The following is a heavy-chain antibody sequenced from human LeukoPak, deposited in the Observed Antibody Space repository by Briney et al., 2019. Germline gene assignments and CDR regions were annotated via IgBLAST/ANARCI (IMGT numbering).Heavy chain of an antibody. Sequence: ASVKVSCKASGYTFTSYDINWVRQATGQGLEWMGWMNPNSGNTGYAQKFQGRVTVTRNTSISTAYMELSSLRSEDTAVYYCARGTYSSGWYTCNYWGQGTLVTVSS. CDR3: ARGTYSSGWYTCNY. J-gene: IGHJ4*02. CDR2: MNPNSGNT. V-gene: IGHV1-8*01. CDR1: GYTFTSYD. D-gene: IGHD6-19*01.